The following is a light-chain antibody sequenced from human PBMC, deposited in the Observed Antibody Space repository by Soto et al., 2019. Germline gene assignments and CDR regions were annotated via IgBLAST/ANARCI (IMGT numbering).Light chain of an antibody. J-gene: IGLJ3*02. Sequence: QYVLTQPASVSGSPGQSITISCTGTRSDVGGYDYVSWYQHHPGKAPKLIIYEVSNRPSGVSHRFSGSKSGNTASLAISGLQAEDEGDYYCSSYTTSNTMVFGGGTKLTVL. CDR3: SSYTTSNTMV. CDR1: RSDVGGYDY. V-gene: IGLV2-14*01. CDR2: EVS.